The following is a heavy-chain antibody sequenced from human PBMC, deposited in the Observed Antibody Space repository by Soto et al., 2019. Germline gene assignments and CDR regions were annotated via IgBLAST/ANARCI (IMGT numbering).Heavy chain of an antibody. D-gene: IGHD3-10*01. J-gene: IGHJ6*02. CDR1: GFTFSSYS. CDR2: ISSSSSYI. V-gene: IGHV3-21*01. CDR3: AREGSGGVLWFGELSSTYGMDV. Sequence: GGSLRLSCAASGFTFSSYSMNWVRQAPGKGLERVSSISSSSSYIYYADSVKGRFTISRDNAKNSLYLQMNSLRAEDTAVYYCAREGSGGVLWFGELSSTYGMDVWGQGTTVTVSS.